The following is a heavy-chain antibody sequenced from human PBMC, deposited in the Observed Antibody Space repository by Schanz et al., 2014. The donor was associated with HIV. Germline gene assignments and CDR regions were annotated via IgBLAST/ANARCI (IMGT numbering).Heavy chain of an antibody. CDR2: IWYDGSNK. V-gene: IGHV3-33*06. Sequence: QEQLVESGGGVVQPGRSLRLSCAASGFIFSSYGMHWVRQAPGKGLEWVAGIWYDGSNKYYADSVKGRFIISRDNSKNTLNLQMNSLRADDTAVYYCAKAEAVIAARPGGFDYWGQGTLVTVSS. D-gene: IGHD6-6*01. J-gene: IGHJ4*02. CDR3: AKAEAVIAARPGGFDY. CDR1: GFIFSSYG.